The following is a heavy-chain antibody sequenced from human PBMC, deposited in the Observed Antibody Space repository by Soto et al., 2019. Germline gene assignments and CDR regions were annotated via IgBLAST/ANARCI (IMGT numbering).Heavy chain of an antibody. Sequence: ELQLLESGGGLVQPGGSLRLSCAASGFTFSSYAMSWVRQAPGKGLEWVSAISGSGGSTYYADSVKGRFTISRDNSKNKLYLQMNSLRAEDTAVYYCACGDYYDSSGCHYWGQGTLVTVSS. D-gene: IGHD3-22*01. J-gene: IGHJ4*02. V-gene: IGHV3-23*01. CDR3: ACGDYYDSSGCHY. CDR2: ISGSGGST. CDR1: GFTFSSYA.